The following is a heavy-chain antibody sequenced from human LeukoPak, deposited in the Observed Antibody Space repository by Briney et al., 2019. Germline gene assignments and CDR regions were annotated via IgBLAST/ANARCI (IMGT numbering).Heavy chain of an antibody. CDR3: ATEYDFWSGYLRGSHYYYGMDV. CDR1: GYTLTELS. Sequence: ASVKVSCKVSGYTLTELSMHWVRQAPGKGLEWMGGFDPEDGETIYAQKFQGRVTMTEDTSTDTAYMELSSLRSEDTAVYYCATEYDFWSGYLRGSHYYYGMDVWGQGTTVTVSS. CDR2: FDPEDGET. J-gene: IGHJ6*02. V-gene: IGHV1-24*01. D-gene: IGHD3-3*01.